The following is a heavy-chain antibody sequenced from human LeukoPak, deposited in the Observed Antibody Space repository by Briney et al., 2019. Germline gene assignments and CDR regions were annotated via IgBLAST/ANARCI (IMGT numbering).Heavy chain of an antibody. J-gene: IGHJ6*03. D-gene: IGHD3-22*01. CDR1: GGTFSSYA. Sequence: ASVKVSCKASGGTFSSYAISWVRQAPGQGLEWMGRIIPILGIANYAQKFQGRVTITADKSTSTAYMELSSLRSEDTAVYYCAVDNDSTGYYFSMDVWGKGTTVTVSS. CDR2: IIPILGIA. CDR3: AVDNDSTGYYFSMDV. V-gene: IGHV1-69*04.